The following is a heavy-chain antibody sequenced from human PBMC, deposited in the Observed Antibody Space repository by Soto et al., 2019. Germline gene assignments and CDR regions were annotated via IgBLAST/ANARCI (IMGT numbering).Heavy chain of an antibody. CDR3: ARDRGLVLDY. D-gene: IGHD6-19*01. CDR2: ISSSSSTI. V-gene: IGHV3-48*01. CDR1: GFTFSSYS. Sequence: EVQLVESGGGLVQPGGSLRLSCAASGFTFSSYSMNWVGQAPGKGLEWVSYISSSSSTIYYADSVKGRFTISRDNAKNSLYLQMNSLRAEDTAVYYCARDRGLVLDYWGQGTLVTVSS. J-gene: IGHJ4*02.